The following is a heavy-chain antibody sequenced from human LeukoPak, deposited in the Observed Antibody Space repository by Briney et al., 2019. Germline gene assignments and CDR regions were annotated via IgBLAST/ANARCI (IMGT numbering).Heavy chain of an antibody. Sequence: PSETLSLTCAVSGYSISSGYYWGRIRQPPGQGLEWIGSIYHSGSTYYNPSLKSRVTISVDTSKNQFSLKLSSVTAADTAVYYCARLGTVTTRTNWFDPWGQGTLVTVSS. CDR1: GYSISSGYY. V-gene: IGHV4-38-2*01. CDR2: IYHSGST. J-gene: IGHJ5*02. D-gene: IGHD4-17*01. CDR3: ARLGTVTTRTNWFDP.